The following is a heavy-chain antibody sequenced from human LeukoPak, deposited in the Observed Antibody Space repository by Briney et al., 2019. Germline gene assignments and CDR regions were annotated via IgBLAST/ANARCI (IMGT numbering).Heavy chain of an antibody. CDR2: IYRTGSA. D-gene: IGHD1-26*01. V-gene: IGHV4-4*02. CDR3: VRCGSYCLDY. CDR1: GGSINNGNW. Sequence: TSGTLCLTCGVSGGSINNGNWWSWVRQPPGKGLEWIGEIYRTGSANYNPSLKSRVTISVDKSKNQFSLSLHSVTAADTAVYYCVRCGSYCLDYWGQGTLVTVSS. J-gene: IGHJ4*02.